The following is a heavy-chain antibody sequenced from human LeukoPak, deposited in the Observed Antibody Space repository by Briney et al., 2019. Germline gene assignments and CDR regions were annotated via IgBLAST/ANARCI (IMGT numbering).Heavy chain of an antibody. V-gene: IGHV3-23*01. J-gene: IGHJ5*02. CDR2: ISGSGGDI. CDR3: AKDRFGSGSPNWFGP. D-gene: IGHD3-10*01. CDR1: GFTFSRYA. Sequence: GGSLRLSCEGSGFTFSRYAMSWIRQVPGKGLEWVSAISGSGGDIFYTDSVKGRFTISRDNSKNTLYLQMNSLRAGDTAVYYCAKDRFGSGSPNWFGPWGQGTLVTVSS.